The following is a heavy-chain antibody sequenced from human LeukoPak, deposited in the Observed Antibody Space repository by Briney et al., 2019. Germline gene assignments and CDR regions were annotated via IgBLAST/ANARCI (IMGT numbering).Heavy chain of an antibody. CDR3: ARTPRDYGDPEYFQH. CDR2: IYPGDSDT. CDR1: GYSFTSYW. Sequence: GESLKISCKGSGYSFTSYWIGWVRQMPGKGLEWMGIIYPGDSDTRYSPSLQGQVTISADKSISTAYLQWSSLKASDTAMYYCARTPRDYGDPEYFQHWGQGTLVTVSS. J-gene: IGHJ1*01. V-gene: IGHV5-51*01. D-gene: IGHD4-17*01.